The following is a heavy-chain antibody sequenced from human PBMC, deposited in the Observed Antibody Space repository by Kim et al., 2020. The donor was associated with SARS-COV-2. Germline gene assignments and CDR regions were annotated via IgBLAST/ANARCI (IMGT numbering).Heavy chain of an antibody. V-gene: IGHV1-2*02. J-gene: IGHJ3*02. CDR2: GT. CDR3: ARDSEDAFDS. Sequence: GTNYAQKFQGRVTMTKDTTISTAYMGISRLRSDETDVYYCARDSEDAFDSWGQGTMVTVSS.